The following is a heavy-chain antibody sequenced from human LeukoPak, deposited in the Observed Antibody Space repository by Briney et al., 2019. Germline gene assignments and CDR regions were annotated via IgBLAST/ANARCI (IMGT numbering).Heavy chain of an antibody. V-gene: IGHV3-30*18. Sequence: PGGSLRLSCAAFGFTFSSYGMHWVRQAPGKGLEWVAVISYDGSNKYYADSVKGRFTISRDNSKNTLYLQMNSLRAEDTAVYYCAKDALWSGIFSYYYYGMDVWGQGTTVTVSS. CDR3: AKDALWSGIFSYYYYGMDV. D-gene: IGHD3-3*01. CDR1: GFTFSSYG. CDR2: ISYDGSNK. J-gene: IGHJ6*02.